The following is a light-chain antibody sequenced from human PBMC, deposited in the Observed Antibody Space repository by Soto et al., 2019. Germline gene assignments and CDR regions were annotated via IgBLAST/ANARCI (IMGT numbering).Light chain of an antibody. CDR1: QSISTN. CDR2: GAS. Sequence: IVMTQSPATLSLSPGERATLSWRASQSISTNLAWYQQKPGQAPRLLIYGASTRATGIPVRFSGSGSGTEFTLTITSLQSEDFAVYYCQEYNNWHTITFCGGTKVDI. CDR3: QEYNNWHTIT. J-gene: IGKJ4*01. V-gene: IGKV3-15*01.